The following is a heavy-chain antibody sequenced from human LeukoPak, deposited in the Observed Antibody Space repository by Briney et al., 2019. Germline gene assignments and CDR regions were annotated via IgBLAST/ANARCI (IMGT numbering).Heavy chain of an antibody. CDR1: GGSISSGGYY. CDR2: IYHSGST. D-gene: IGHD2-2*01. CDR3: ARDDIVVVPAAPRFQH. J-gene: IGHJ1*01. V-gene: IGHV4-30-2*01. Sequence: SETLSLTCTVSGGSISSGGYYWSWIRQPPGKGLEWIGYIYHSGSTYYNPSLKSRVTISVDRSKNQFSLKLSSVTAADTAVYYCARDDIVVVPAAPRFQHWGQGTLVTVSS.